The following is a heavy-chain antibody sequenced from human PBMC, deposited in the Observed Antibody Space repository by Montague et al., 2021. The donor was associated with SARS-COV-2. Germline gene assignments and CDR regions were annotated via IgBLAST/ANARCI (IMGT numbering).Heavy chain of an antibody. Sequence: SETLSLTCTASGCSIGAYYWSWIRQPPGKGLEWIGYIDNSGSTNHNPSLESRVTMSVDTSKNQFSLKLNSVTAADTAVYYCARHGGNDAFDIWGRGTMVTVSS. CDR2: IDNSGST. J-gene: IGHJ3*02. D-gene: IGHD4-23*01. CDR1: GCSIGAYY. V-gene: IGHV4-59*01. CDR3: ARHGGNDAFDI.